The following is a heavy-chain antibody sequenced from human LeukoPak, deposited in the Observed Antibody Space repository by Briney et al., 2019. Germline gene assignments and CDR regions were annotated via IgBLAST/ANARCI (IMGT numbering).Heavy chain of an antibody. J-gene: IGHJ4*02. CDR3: AKDRLWFGELAT. V-gene: IGHV3-23*01. CDR1: GFTFSSYA. CDR2: ISGSGGST. Sequence: GGSLRLSCAASGFTFSSYAMSWVRQAPGKGLEWVSAISGSGGSTYYADSVKGRFTISRDNSKNTPYLQMNSLRAEDTAVYYCAKDRLWFGELATWGQGTLVTVSS. D-gene: IGHD3-10*01.